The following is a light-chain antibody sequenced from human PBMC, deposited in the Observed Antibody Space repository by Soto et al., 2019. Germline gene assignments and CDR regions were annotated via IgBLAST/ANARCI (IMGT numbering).Light chain of an antibody. J-gene: IGKJ2*01. V-gene: IGKV3-11*01. CDR2: DAS. CDR1: QSVGIF. Sequence: EIVLTQSPATLSLSPGERATLSCRASQSVGIFLAWYQQKPGQAPRLLIYDASDRATGTQDRFSGSGSGTDFTINISSLEPEDFEVYYCQQSGSWPLYTFSQGTKVE. CDR3: QQSGSWPLYT.